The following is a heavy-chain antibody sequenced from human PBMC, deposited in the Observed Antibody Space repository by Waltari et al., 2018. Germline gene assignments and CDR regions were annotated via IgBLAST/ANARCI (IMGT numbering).Heavy chain of an antibody. Sequence: QVQLQESGPGLVKPSGTLSLTCAVSGGSISSSNWSSWVRQPPGKGLGWIGEIYHSGSTNYNPSLKSRVTISVDKSKNQFSLKLSSVTAADTAVYYCARGPFCSSTSCQYYYYYGMDVWGQGTTVTVSS. J-gene: IGHJ6*02. CDR2: IYHSGST. D-gene: IGHD2-2*01. CDR1: GGSISSSNW. V-gene: IGHV4-4*02. CDR3: ARGPFCSSTSCQYYYYYGMDV.